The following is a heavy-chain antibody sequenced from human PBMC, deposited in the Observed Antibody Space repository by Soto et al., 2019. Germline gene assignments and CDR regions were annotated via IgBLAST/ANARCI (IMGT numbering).Heavy chain of an antibody. CDR1: GFTFTSSS. D-gene: IGHD3-22*01. CDR2: ITVGTGNT. CDR3: AAGVSSGYYGG. Sequence: SVKVSCKASGFTFTSSSVQWVRQARGQRLEWIGWITVGTGNTNYAQKFQERVTITRDMSTSTAYMELSNLRSEDTAVYYCAAGVSSGYYGGGGQGTQVTVSS. V-gene: IGHV1-58*01. J-gene: IGHJ4*02.